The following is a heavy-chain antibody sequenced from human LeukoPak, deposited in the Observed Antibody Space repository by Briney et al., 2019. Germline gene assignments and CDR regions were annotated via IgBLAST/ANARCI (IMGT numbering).Heavy chain of an antibody. D-gene: IGHD2-15*01. CDR1: GFNFSSYC. CDR3: ARSVVAANFDY. J-gene: IGHJ4*02. CDR2: VKQDGSEK. Sequence: PGGSLRLSCAASGFNFSSYCINWVRQAPGKGLEWVANVKQDGSEKYYVDSVRGRFTISRDNAKNSLYLQMNSLRAEDTAVYYCARSVVAANFDYWGQGTLVTVSS. V-gene: IGHV3-7*01.